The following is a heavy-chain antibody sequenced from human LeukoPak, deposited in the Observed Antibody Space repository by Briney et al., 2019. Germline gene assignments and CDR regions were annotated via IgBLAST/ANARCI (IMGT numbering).Heavy chain of an antibody. CDR2: ISWNSGSI. CDR1: GFTFDDYA. V-gene: IGHV3-9*01. Sequence: GRSLRLSCAASGFTFDDYAMHWVRQAPGKGLEWVSGISWNSGSIGYADSVKGRFTISRDNAKNSLYLQMNSLRAEDTALYYCAKDGSMSSSGWFYFDYWGQGTLVTVSS. J-gene: IGHJ4*02. CDR3: AKDGSMSSSGWFYFDY. D-gene: IGHD6-19*01.